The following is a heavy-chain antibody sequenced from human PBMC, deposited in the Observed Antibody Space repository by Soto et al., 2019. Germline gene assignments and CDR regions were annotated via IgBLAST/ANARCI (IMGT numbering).Heavy chain of an antibody. V-gene: IGHV3-72*01. CDR1: GFTFSDHY. Sequence: PGGSLRLSCAASGFTFSDHYMDWVRQAPGKGLEWVGRTRNKANSYTTEYAASVKGRFTISRDDSKNSLYLQMNSLKTEDTAVYFFARGRVTSWYFDLWGPGTLVTVSS. CDR3: ARGRVTSWYFDL. CDR2: TRNKANSYTT. J-gene: IGHJ2*01.